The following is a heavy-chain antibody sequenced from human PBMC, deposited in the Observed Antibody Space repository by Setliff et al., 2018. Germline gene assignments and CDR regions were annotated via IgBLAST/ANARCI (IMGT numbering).Heavy chain of an antibody. J-gene: IGHJ4*02. Sequence: SETLSLTCSVSDGSMTSGSYYWGWIRQPPGKGLEWIGSVYYSGTACYNPSLKSRLYMSVDTSKNQFTLKVISVTAADTAVYYCARLSCSSNSCPFDYWVQGTLVTVSS. V-gene: IGHV4-39*06. CDR3: ARLSCSSNSCPFDY. D-gene: IGHD2-2*01. CDR1: DGSMTSGSYY. CDR2: VYYSGTA.